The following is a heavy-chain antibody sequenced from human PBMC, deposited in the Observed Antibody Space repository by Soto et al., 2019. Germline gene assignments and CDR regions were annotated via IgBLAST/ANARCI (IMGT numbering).Heavy chain of an antibody. CDR3: ARDESAGSSTSD. Sequence: TGGSLRLSCVASGPIFSSYGMNWLRQAPGKGLEWVSSIDSSGRYIYYADSLQGRFTISRDNAKNSMYLQMNSLRVEDTARYFCARDESAGSSTSDWGQGTLVTVSS. CDR1: GPIFSSYG. CDR2: IDSSGRYI. D-gene: IGHD2-2*01. V-gene: IGHV3-21*01. J-gene: IGHJ4*02.